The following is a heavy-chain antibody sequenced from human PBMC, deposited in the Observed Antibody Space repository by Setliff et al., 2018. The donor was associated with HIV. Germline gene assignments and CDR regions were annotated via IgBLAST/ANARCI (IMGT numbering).Heavy chain of an antibody. CDR1: GVSFTGRY. CDR2: INHSGDT. Sequence: SETLSLTCAVYGVSFTGRYWSWIRQPPGKGLEWIGEINHSGDTNYNPSLKSRVTISVDMSKNQFSLKLRSVTAADTAVYYCARGPGGWQRDYYYYMDVWGKGTTVTVSS. CDR3: ARGPGGWQRDYYYYMDV. D-gene: IGHD2-15*01. V-gene: IGHV4-34*01. J-gene: IGHJ6*03.